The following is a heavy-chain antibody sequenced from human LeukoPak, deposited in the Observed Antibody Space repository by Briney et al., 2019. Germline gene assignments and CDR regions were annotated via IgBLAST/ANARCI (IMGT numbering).Heavy chain of an antibody. Sequence: GGSLRLSCAASGFTFSSYWMHWVRQAPGKGLVWVSRINSDESSTSYADSVKGRFTISRDNAKNTLYLQMNSLRAEDTAVCYCASYGDYLYYWGQGTLVTVSS. J-gene: IGHJ4*02. CDR2: INSDESST. V-gene: IGHV3-74*01. CDR1: GFTFSSYW. D-gene: IGHD4-17*01. CDR3: ASYGDYLYY.